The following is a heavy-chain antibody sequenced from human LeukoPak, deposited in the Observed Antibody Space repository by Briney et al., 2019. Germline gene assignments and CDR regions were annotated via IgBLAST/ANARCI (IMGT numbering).Heavy chain of an antibody. CDR1: DYSISSDYY. Sequence: SETLSLTCVVSDYSISSDYYWGWIRQPPGKGLEWIGTIYHSGSAFYNPSLKSRVTISVDTSKNQFSLKLTSVTAADTAVCYCARSPSDNSDYYPKYFDYWGRGTLVTVSS. J-gene: IGHJ4*02. V-gene: IGHV4-38-2*01. D-gene: IGHD3-22*01. CDR3: ARSPSDNSDYYPKYFDY. CDR2: IYHSGSA.